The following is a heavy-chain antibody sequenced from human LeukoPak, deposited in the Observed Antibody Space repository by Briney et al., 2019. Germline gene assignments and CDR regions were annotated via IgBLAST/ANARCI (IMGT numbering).Heavy chain of an antibody. J-gene: IGHJ5*01. CDR3: TRDVGYFYESSAYYDGGDC. CDR1: GFTFSSYW. CDR2: INWNSVST. D-gene: IGHD3-22*01. Sequence: GGSLRLSCAASGFTFSSYWMSWVRQVPGKELEWVSGINWNSVSTSYADSVKGRFTVSRDNAKNSLYLQMSSLRVEDTALYYCTRDVGYFYESSAYYDGGDCWGHGTLVAVSS. V-gene: IGHV3-20*04.